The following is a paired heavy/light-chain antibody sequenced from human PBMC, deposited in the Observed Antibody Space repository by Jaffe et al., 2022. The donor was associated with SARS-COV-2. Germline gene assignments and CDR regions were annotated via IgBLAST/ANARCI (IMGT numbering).Heavy chain of an antibody. V-gene: IGHV4-61*01. CDR2: VSYSGST. D-gene: IGHD4-17*01. Sequence: QVHLQESGPGLVKPSETLSLTCTVSGGSVSSGSFYWTWIRQSPGKGLEWIAYVSYSGSTNYNPSLRSRIAMSVDTSKSQFSLKLTSVTAADTAVYYCASSPRGTVTLFDYWGRGTLVTVSS. CDR1: GGSVSSGSFY. CDR3: ASSPRGTVTLFDY. J-gene: IGHJ4*02.
Light chain of an antibody. V-gene: IGKV3-15*01. CDR1: QSVSSN. CDR3: QQYYDWPPLT. CDR2: GAS. Sequence: EIVMTQSPATLSVSPGERATLSCRASQSVSSNLAWYQLKPGQAPRLLIYGASTRATGIPARFSGSGSGTEFTLTISSLQSEDFAVYYCQQYYDWPPLTFGGGTKVEIK. J-gene: IGKJ4*01.